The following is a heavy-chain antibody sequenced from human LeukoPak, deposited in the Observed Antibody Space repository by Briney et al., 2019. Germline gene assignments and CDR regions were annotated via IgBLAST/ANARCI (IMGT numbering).Heavy chain of an antibody. J-gene: IGHJ4*02. D-gene: IGHD5-12*01. V-gene: IGHV3-9*01. CDR2: ISWNSGSI. Sequence: GRSLRLSCAASGFTFDDYAMHWVRQAPGKGLEWVSGISWNSGSIGYADSVKGRFTISRDNAKNSLYLQMNSLRAEDTALYYCAKDLGYSGYDYSFDYWGQETLVTVSS. CDR3: AKDLGYSGYDYSFDY. CDR1: GFTFDDYA.